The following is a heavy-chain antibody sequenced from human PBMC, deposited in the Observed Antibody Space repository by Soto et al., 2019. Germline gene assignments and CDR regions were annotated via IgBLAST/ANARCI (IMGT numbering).Heavy chain of an antibody. CDR1: GFTFSDHY. J-gene: IGHJ3*02. CDR2: TRNKAASYTT. D-gene: IGHD4-17*01. Sequence: EVQLVESGGGLVQPGGSLRLSCAASGFTFSDHYMDWVRQAPGKGLEWVGRTRNKAASYTTEYAASVKGRFTISIDDSKNSLYLQMNSLKTEDTAVYYCARSTTSRTPDAFDIWGQGTMVTVSS. V-gene: IGHV3-72*01. CDR3: ARSTTSRTPDAFDI.